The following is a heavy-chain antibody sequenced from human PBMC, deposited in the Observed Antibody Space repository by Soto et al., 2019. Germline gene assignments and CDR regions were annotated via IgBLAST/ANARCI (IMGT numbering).Heavy chain of an antibody. Sequence: GGSLRLSCSASGFIFSASTVHSVCQVPGKGLEAISAVSTSGRSTYYADSVKDRFTISRDNSKNTLFLQMGSLRPEDTAIYYCVKQAHGLDGLPFDYWGQGSQLTASS. V-gene: IGHV3-64D*06. CDR1: GFIFSAST. J-gene: IGHJ4*02. D-gene: IGHD3-16*01. CDR3: VKQAHGLDGLPFDY. CDR2: VSTSGRST.